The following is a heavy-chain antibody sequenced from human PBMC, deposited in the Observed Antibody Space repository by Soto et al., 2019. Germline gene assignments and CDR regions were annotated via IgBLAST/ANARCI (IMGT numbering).Heavy chain of an antibody. CDR2: ILPIFGTP. D-gene: IGHD1-1*01. CDR1: GGSFSTYA. V-gene: IGHV1-69*12. J-gene: IGHJ6*02. Sequence: QVQLVQSGAEVREPGSSVMVSCKTSGGSFSTYAISWVRQAPGHGLEWMGGILPIFGTPTNAQKVQGRVTIKADESTSTAYMEVRSLTSEDTAVYYCARSLGLEYYYGMDVWGQGTTVIVSS. CDR3: ARSLGLEYYYGMDV.